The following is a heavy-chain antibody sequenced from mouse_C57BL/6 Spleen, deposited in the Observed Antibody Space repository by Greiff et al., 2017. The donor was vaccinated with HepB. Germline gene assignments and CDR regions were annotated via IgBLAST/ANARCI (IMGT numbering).Heavy chain of an antibody. CDR3: ARGANWDWYFDV. Sequence: EVMLVESEGGLVQPGSSMKLSCTASGFTFSDYYMAWVRQVPEKGLEWVANINYDGSSTYYLDSLKSRFIISRDNAKNILYLQMSSLKSEDTATYYCARGANWDWYFDVWGTGTTVTVSS. D-gene: IGHD4-1*01. CDR1: GFTFSDYY. V-gene: IGHV5-16*01. CDR2: INYDGSST. J-gene: IGHJ1*03.